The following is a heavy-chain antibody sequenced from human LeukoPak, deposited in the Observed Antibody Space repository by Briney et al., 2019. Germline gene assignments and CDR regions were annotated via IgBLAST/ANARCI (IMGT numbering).Heavy chain of an antibody. D-gene: IGHD1-1*01. CDR2: IIPIFGTA. V-gene: IGHV1-69*06. CDR1: GGTFSSYA. J-gene: IGHJ5*02. Sequence: GSSVKVSCKASGGTFSSYAISWVRQAPGQGLEWMGGIIPIFGTANYAQKFQGRVTITADKSTSTAYMELTSLRSEDTAVYYCARDSAATTTDKAVEGWWFDPWGQGTLVTVSS. CDR3: ARDSAATTTDKAVEGWWFDP.